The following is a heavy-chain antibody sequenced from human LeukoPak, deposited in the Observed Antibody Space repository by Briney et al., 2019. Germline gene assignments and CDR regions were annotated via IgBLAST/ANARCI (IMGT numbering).Heavy chain of an antibody. CDR3: ARDARSQLGYYYDSSGYLWFDY. CDR1: GYTFTSYA. J-gene: IGHJ4*02. Sequence: ASVKVSCKASGYTFTSYAMNWVRQAPGQGLEWMGWINTNTGNPTYAQGFTGRFVFSLDTSVSTAYLQISSLKAEDTAVYYCARDARSQLGYYYDSSGYLWFDYWGQGTLVTVSS. D-gene: IGHD3-22*01. V-gene: IGHV7-4-1*02. CDR2: INTNTGNP.